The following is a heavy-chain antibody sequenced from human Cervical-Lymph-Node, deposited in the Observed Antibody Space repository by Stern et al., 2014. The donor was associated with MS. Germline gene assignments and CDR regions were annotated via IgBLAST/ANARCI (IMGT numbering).Heavy chain of an antibody. J-gene: IGHJ4*02. Sequence: EVQLVESGAEVKKPGESLKISCEASGYLFDDYWIGWVRQMSGRGLELVAIIFPRDSNTRYSPSVQGQATISADKSISPAYLQGSAVRPRDPAMYYWARSPATPSGYDRFDYWGQGALVTVSS. V-gene: IGHV5-51*03. D-gene: IGHD5-12*01. CDR3: ARSPATPSGYDRFDY. CDR1: GYLFDDYW. CDR2: IFPRDSNT.